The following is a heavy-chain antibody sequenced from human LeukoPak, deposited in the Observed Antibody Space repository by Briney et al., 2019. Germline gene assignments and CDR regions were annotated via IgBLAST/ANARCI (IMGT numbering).Heavy chain of an antibody. D-gene: IGHD3-3*01. V-gene: IGHV3-23*01. CDR3: AKDFWSGYYPKY. J-gene: IGHJ4*02. CDR2: SGSGGST. CDR1: GFTFSSYA. Sequence: GGSLRLSCAASGFTFSSYAMSWVRQAPGKGLEWVSGSGSGGSTHYADSVKGRFTISRDNSQNTLYLQMNSLRAEDTAVYYCAKDFWSGYYPKYWGQGTLVTVSS.